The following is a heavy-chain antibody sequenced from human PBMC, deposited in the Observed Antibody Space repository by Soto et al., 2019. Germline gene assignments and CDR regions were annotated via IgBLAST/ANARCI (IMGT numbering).Heavy chain of an antibody. V-gene: IGHV3-30-3*01. CDR1: GFTFSSFA. J-gene: IGHJ5*02. CDR3: ARDGLPDDFRSGGYWFDP. CDR2: ISHEGRIE. D-gene: IGHD3-3*01. Sequence: QVHLVESGGGVVQPGRSLRLSCAASGFTFSSFALHWVRQAPGGGLEWVPLISHEGRIENYADSVKGRFIISRDNSKNTVYMQMDSLRLEDTGVYYCARDGLPDDFRSGGYWFDPWGQGTQVTVSS.